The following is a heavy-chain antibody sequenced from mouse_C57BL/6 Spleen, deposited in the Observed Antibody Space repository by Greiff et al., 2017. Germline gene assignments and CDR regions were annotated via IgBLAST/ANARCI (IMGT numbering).Heavy chain of an antibody. CDR2: IDPEDGDT. Sequence: EVQLQESGAELVRPGASVKLSCTASGFNIKDYYMHWVKQRPEQGLEWIGRIDPEDGDTEYAPKFQGKATMTADTSSNTSYLQLSSLTSEDTAVYYCTSITTTVDSFDYWGQGTTLTGSS. J-gene: IGHJ2*01. CDR1: GFNIKDYY. V-gene: IGHV14-1*01. CDR3: TSITTTVDSFDY. D-gene: IGHD1-1*01.